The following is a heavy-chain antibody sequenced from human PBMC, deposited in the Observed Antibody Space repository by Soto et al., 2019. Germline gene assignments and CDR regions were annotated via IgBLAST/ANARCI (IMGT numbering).Heavy chain of an antibody. CDR1: GGSISSSSYY. CDR3: ARHLTDAILTGPPHWFGP. CDR2: IYYSGST. J-gene: IGHJ5*02. V-gene: IGHV4-39*01. Sequence: SQPLSLTCSVSGGSISSSSYYCGRIRQPPGKGLEWIGSIYYSGSTYYNPSLKSRVTISVDTSKNQFSLKLSSVPAADTAVYYCARHLTDAILTGPPHWFGPWGQGTLVTVSS. D-gene: IGHD3-9*01.